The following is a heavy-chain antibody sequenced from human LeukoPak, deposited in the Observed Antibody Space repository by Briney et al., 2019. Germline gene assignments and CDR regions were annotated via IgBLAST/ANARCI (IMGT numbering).Heavy chain of an antibody. CDR2: IYTSGST. CDR1: GGSISSYY. Sequence: SETLSLTCTVSGGSISSYYWSWIRQPAGKGLEWIGRIYTSGSTNYNPSLKSRVTMSVDTPKNQFSLKLSSVTAADTAVYYCARDRLLWFGELLTFDYWGQGTLVTVSS. V-gene: IGHV4-4*07. J-gene: IGHJ4*02. D-gene: IGHD3-10*01. CDR3: ARDRLLWFGELLTFDY.